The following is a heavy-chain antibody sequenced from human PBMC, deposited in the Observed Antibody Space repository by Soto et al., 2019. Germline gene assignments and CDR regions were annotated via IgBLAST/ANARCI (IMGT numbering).Heavy chain of an antibody. CDR2: INPSGGST. J-gene: IGHJ6*02. CDR3: ARGIAVAGLSYYGMDV. CDR1: GYTFTSYY. Sequence: ASVKVSCKASGYTFTSYYMHWVRQAPGQGLEWMGIINPSGGSTSYAQKFQGRVTMTRDTSTSTVYMELSSLRSEDTAVYYCARGIAVAGLSYYGMDVWGQGTTVTVS. D-gene: IGHD6-19*01. V-gene: IGHV1-46*01.